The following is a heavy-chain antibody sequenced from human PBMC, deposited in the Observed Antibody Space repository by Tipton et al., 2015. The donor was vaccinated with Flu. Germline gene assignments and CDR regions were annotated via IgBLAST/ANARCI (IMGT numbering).Heavy chain of an antibody. D-gene: IGHD3-22*01. Sequence: QLVQSGAEVKKPGASVKVSCKASGYTFTSYDINWVRQATGQGLEWMGWMNPNSGNTGYAQKFQGRVTMTRNTSISTAYMELSSLRSEDTAVFYCARGSRYYDSRGYSELDAFDIWGQGTMAPASS. J-gene: IGHJ3*02. CDR1: GYTFTSYD. CDR2: MNPNSGNT. V-gene: IGHV1-8*01. CDR3: ARGSRYYDSRGYSELDAFDI.